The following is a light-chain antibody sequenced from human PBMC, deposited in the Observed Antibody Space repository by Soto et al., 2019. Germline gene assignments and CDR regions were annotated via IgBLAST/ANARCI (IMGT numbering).Light chain of an antibody. J-gene: IGKJ1*01. V-gene: IGKV1-5*03. CDR2: KAS. Sequence: DIQMTQSPSTLSASVGDRVTITCRASQSISSWLAWYQQKPGKAPKLLIYKASSLESGVPSSFSGSESETEFTLTISRLQPDDFATYYCQQYNSYPRTFGQGTKVEI. CDR3: QQYNSYPRT. CDR1: QSISSW.